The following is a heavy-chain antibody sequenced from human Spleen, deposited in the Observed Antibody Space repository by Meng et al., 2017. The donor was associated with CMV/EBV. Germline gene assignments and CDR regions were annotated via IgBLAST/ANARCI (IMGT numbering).Heavy chain of an antibody. CDR1: GYSFTTYW. CDR3: ARSVGSDWYSSNFDY. Sequence: SGYSFTTYWIAWVRQMPGKGLEWMGIIYPGDSDSRYSPSFRGQVTVSADKSTNTAYLQWSSLKASDTAMYYCARSVGSDWYSSNFDYWGQGTLVTVSS. CDR2: IYPGDSDS. J-gene: IGHJ4*02. D-gene: IGHD6-19*01. V-gene: IGHV5-51*01.